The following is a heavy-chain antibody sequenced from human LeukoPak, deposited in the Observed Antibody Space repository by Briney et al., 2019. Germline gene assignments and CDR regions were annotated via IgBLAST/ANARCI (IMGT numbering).Heavy chain of an antibody. Sequence: GGSLRLPCAASGFTFSSYSMNWVRQAPGKGLEWVSYISSSSSTIYYADSVKGRFTISRDNAKNSLYLQMNSLRAEDTAVYYCARDGVVVAAPLDYWGQGTLVTVSS. D-gene: IGHD2-15*01. CDR1: GFTFSSYS. J-gene: IGHJ4*02. CDR2: ISSSSSTI. V-gene: IGHV3-48*01. CDR3: ARDGVVVAAPLDY.